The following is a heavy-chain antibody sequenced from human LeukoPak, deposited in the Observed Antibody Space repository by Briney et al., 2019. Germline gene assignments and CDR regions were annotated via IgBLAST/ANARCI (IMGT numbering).Heavy chain of an antibody. J-gene: IGHJ3*02. CDR1: GGSISSGSYY. Sequence: PSQTLSLTCTVSGGSISSGSYYWSWIRQPAGKGLEWIGRIYTSGSTNYNPSLKSRVTISVDTSKNQFSLKLSSVTAADTAVYYCARSSNWNRPFDAFDIWGQGTMVTVSS. V-gene: IGHV4-61*02. CDR2: IYTSGST. CDR3: ARSSNWNRPFDAFDI. D-gene: IGHD1-1*01.